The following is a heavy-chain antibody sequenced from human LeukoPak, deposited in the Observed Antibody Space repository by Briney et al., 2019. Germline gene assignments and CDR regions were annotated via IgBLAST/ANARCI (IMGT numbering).Heavy chain of an antibody. D-gene: IGHD5-12*01. J-gene: IGHJ6*04. CDR3: ARGHIGMDV. CDR2: IKQDGSEK. V-gene: IGHV3-7*01. Sequence: GGSLRLSCVVSGFTFSSWWMTWVRQAPGKGLEWVANIKQDGSEKNYVDSVKGRFTISRDNAKNSLDLQMNRLRAEDTAVYYCARGHIGMDVWGKGTTVTVSS. CDR1: GFTFSSWW.